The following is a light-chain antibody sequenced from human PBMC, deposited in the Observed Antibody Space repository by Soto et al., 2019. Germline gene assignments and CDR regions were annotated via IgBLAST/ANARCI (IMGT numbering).Light chain of an antibody. CDR3: GAWDSSLSVGV. CDR1: SSNIGNNY. V-gene: IGLV1-51*01. CDR2: DIN. Sequence: QSVLTQPPSVSAAPGQKVTISCSGSSSNIGNNYVSWYRQFPGTAPKLLIYDINKRPSGIPDRFSGSKSGTSATLGITGLQTGDEADYYCGAWDSSLSVGVFGGGTKLTVL. J-gene: IGLJ3*02.